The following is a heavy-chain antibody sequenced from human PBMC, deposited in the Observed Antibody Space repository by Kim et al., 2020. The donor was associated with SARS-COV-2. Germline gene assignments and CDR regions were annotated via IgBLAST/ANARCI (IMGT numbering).Heavy chain of an antibody. D-gene: IGHD3-3*01. V-gene: IGHV3-7*01. J-gene: IGHJ4*02. CDR3: ARNSETRSSWPDVFYF. CDR2: IKQDGSDK. Sequence: GGSLRLSCAASGFTFSNYWMTWVRQAPGKGLEWAANIKQDGSDKYYVGSVKGRFTISRDNAKNAVYLQMNSLRAEDTAVYYCARNSETRSSWPDVFYFWGQGTLVTVSS. CDR1: GFTFSNYW.